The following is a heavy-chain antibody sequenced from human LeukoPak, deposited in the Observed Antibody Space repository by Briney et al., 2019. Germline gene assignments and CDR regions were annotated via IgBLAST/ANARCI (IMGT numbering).Heavy chain of an antibody. CDR1: GYTLTDYY. J-gene: IGHJ4*02. CDR3: ARVGYYEGSGYYEY. Sequence: ASVRVSCTASGYTLTDYYMHWVRQAPGQGLEWMGRINPNSGGTNYAQKFQGRVTMTRDTSISTVYMELSRLRSDDTAVYYCARVGYYEGSGYYEYWGQGTLVTVSS. CDR2: INPNSGGT. V-gene: IGHV1-2*06. D-gene: IGHD3-22*01.